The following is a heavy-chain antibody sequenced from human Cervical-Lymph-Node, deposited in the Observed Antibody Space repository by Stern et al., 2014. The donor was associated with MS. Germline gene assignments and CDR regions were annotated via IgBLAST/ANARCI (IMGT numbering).Heavy chain of an antibody. CDR1: GYTFTTYG. Sequence: QVQLVQSGAEVKKPVASVKVSCKASGYTFTTYGISWVRQAPGQGLEWMGRISAYNGNTDYAQKLQGRVTMTTDTSTTTAYMELRSLRSDDTAVYYCAREDRNYDILTGYYGNWFDPWGQGSLVTVSS. D-gene: IGHD3-9*01. V-gene: IGHV1-18*01. CDR3: AREDRNYDILTGYYGNWFDP. J-gene: IGHJ5*02. CDR2: ISAYNGNT.